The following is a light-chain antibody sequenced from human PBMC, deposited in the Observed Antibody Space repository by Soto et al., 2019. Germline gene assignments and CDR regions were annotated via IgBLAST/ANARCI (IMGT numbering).Light chain of an antibody. CDR1: QGIGDC. CDR3: QQYNGYSRT. V-gene: IGKV1-5*01. Sequence: DIRMTQSPSTLSASVGDRVTITCRATQGIGDCFAWYQQKPGKAPGLLISVVSSLERGVPSRFSGSGSGTEFTLTISSMQPDDFATFYCQQYNGYSRTFGQGTKVDIK. J-gene: IGKJ1*01. CDR2: VVS.